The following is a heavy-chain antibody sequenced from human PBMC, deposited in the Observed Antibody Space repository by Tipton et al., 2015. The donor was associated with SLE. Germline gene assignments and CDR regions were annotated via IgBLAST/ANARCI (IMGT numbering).Heavy chain of an antibody. J-gene: IGHJ6*02. D-gene: IGHD2-2*01. CDR1: GGSISSGLHY. CDR3: ARDRYCTTASCSPPYYFYGMDV. CDR2: VFYTGSSS. Sequence: LRLSCTVSGGSISSGLHYYNWIRQLPGKGLEWIGHVFYTGSSSYYNPSLESRVTISVDTSKNQFSLRLNSVTAADSAVYYCARDRYCTTASCSPPYYFYGMDVWGQGTTVTVSS. V-gene: IGHV4-31*02.